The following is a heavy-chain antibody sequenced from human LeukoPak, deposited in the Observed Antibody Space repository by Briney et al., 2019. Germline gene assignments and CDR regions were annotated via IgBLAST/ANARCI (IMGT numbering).Heavy chain of an antibody. Sequence: ASVKVSCKASGYTFTTYYIHWVRQAPGQGLEWMGWISAYNGNTNYAQKLQGRVTMTTDTSTSTAYMELRSLRSDDTAVYYCARDPKFYYYYYGMDVWGQGTTVTVSS. V-gene: IGHV1-18*04. CDR2: ISAYNGNT. J-gene: IGHJ6*02. CDR1: GYTFTTYY. CDR3: ARDPKFYYYYYGMDV.